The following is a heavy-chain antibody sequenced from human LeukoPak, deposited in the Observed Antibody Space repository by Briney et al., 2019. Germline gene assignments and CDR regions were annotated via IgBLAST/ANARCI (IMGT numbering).Heavy chain of an antibody. V-gene: IGHV3-9*01. Sequence: GGSLRLSCAASGFTFDDYAMHWVRQAPGKGLEWVSGINWNSGTIGYADSVKGRFTISRDNGKKSLFLQMNSLRAEDTALYYCSKDTRDILTGYYNTAFDYWGQGTLVTVSS. J-gene: IGHJ4*02. CDR1: GFTFDDYA. CDR2: INWNSGTI. D-gene: IGHD3-9*01. CDR3: SKDTRDILTGYYNTAFDY.